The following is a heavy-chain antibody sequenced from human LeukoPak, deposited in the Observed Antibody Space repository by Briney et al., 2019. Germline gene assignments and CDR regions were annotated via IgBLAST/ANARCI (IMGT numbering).Heavy chain of an antibody. CDR1: GFTFSNYS. V-gene: IGHV3-21*01. CDR2: ISSSSSYI. CDR3: ARDANGDYDGDYFDY. Sequence: GGSLRLSCAASGFTFSNYSMNWVRQAPGKGLEWVSSISSSSSYIYYAESVKGRFTISRDNAKNSLYLQMNSLRAEDTAVYYCARDANGDYDGDYFDYWGQGTLVTVSS. D-gene: IGHD4-17*01. J-gene: IGHJ4*02.